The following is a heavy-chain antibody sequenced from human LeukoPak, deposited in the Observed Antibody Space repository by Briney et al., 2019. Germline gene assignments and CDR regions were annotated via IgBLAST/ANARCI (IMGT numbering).Heavy chain of an antibody. D-gene: IGHD2-15*01. CDR3: AKPPPLGYCSGGSCPKQDTAIYGMDV. J-gene: IGHJ6*02. CDR1: GFTFSSYA. V-gene: IGHV3-23*01. Sequence: GGSLRLSCAASGFTFSSYAMSWVRQAPGKGLEWVSAISGSGGSTYYADSVKGRFTISGDNSKNALYLQMNSLRAEDTAVYYCAKPPPLGYCSGGSCPKQDTAIYGMDVWGQGTTVTVSS. CDR2: ISGSGGST.